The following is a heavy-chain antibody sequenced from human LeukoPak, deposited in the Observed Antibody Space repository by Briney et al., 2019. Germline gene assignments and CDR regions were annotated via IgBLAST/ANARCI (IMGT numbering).Heavy chain of an antibody. CDR2: ISGSGGST. Sequence: PGGSLRLSCAASGFTVNSNYMSWVRQAPGKGLERVSAISGSGGSTYYADSVKGRFTISRDNSKNTLYLQMNSLRAEDTAVYYCAKWEYDFWSGYYGPRVADRKLYFDYLGQGTLVTVSS. J-gene: IGHJ4*02. CDR1: GFTVNSNY. D-gene: IGHD3-3*01. CDR3: AKWEYDFWSGYYGPRVADRKLYFDY. V-gene: IGHV3-23*01.